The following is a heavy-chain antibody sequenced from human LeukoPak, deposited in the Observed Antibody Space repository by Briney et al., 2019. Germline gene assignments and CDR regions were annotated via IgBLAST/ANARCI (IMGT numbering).Heavy chain of an antibody. CDR2: IKQDGSEK. J-gene: IGHJ5*02. CDR1: GFTFSYYW. D-gene: IGHD6-6*01. Sequence: GGSLRLSCAASGFTFSYYWMSWVRQAPGKGLEWVANIKQDGSEKYYVDSVKGRFTISRDNSKNSLDLQMNSLRAEDTAVYYCARGGGSSSWGQGTLVTVSS. V-gene: IGHV3-7*01. CDR3: ARGGGSSS.